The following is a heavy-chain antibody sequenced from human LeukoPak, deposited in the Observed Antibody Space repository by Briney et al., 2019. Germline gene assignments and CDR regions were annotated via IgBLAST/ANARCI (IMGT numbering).Heavy chain of an antibody. Sequence: GGSLRLSCEGSGFTFSSYWMRWVGHAPGKGLEGVANINQDGSEKYYVDSVKGRFTISRDNAKTSLFLQMNSLRADDTAVYYCASGGSYFGYWGQGTLVTVSS. V-gene: IGHV3-7*05. CDR1: GFTFSSYW. CDR3: ASGGSYFGY. CDR2: INQDGSEK. J-gene: IGHJ4*02.